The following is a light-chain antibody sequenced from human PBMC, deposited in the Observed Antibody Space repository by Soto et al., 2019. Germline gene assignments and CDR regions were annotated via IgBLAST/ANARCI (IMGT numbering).Light chain of an antibody. Sequence: QSVLTQPASVSGSPGQSITISCTGTSNDIGGFNYVSWYQHHPGKAPKLIISEVTKRPSGISHRFSGSKSGNTASLTIFGLQAEDEADYYCSSFTRSTAVVFGGGTKVTVL. CDR2: EVT. V-gene: IGLV2-14*01. CDR3: SSFTRSTAVV. CDR1: SNDIGGFNY. J-gene: IGLJ2*01.